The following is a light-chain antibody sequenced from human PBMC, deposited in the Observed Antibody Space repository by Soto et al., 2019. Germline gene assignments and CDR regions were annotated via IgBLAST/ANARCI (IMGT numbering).Light chain of an antibody. V-gene: IGKV3-15*01. Sequence: EIVMTQSPATLSVSPGERATLSCRASQSVSSNLAWYQQKPGQAPRLLIYGASTRATGIPARFSGSGSGTEFILPISSLQSEDFAVYYCQQYNKWAPYTFGQGTKLEIK. J-gene: IGKJ2*01. CDR2: GAS. CDR1: QSVSSN. CDR3: QQYNKWAPYT.